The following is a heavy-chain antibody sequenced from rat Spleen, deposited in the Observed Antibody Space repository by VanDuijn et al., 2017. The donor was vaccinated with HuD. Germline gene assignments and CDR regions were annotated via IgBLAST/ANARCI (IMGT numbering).Heavy chain of an antibody. CDR1: GFSLTSYH. D-gene: IGHD1-12*03. CDR3: TRDLYYDAYYHHNWFAY. Sequence: QVQLRESGPGLVQPSQTLSLTCTVSGFSLTSYHVSWVRQPPGKSLEWMGVIWTGGSTAYNSFFKSRLSISRDTSKSQVFLKMNSLQTEDTAIYFCTRDLYYDAYYHHNWFAYWGQGTLVTVSS. V-gene: IGHV2-15*01. J-gene: IGHJ3*01. CDR2: IWTGGST.